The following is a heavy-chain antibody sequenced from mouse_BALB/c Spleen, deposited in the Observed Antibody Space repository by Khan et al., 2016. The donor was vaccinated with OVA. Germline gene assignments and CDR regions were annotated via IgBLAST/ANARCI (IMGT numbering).Heavy chain of an antibody. CDR2: IRYDGNS. Sequence: EVELVESGPGLVKPSQSLSLTCSVTGYSITSGYFWNWIRQFPGNKLEWMGYIRYDGNSNYNPSLKNRISITRDTSKNQFFLKLNSVTPEDTSTDYGARGGSSGPAWFAYWGQGTLVTVSA. CDR1: GYSITSGYF. D-gene: IGHD3-1*01. CDR3: ARGGSSGPAWFAY. V-gene: IGHV3-6*02. J-gene: IGHJ3*01.